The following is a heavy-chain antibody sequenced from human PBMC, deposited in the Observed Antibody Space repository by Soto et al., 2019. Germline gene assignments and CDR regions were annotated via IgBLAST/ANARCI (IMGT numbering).Heavy chain of an antibody. CDR1: GFTVSSNY. J-gene: IGHJ4*02. CDR3: ARDQGYSHY. V-gene: IGHV3-66*01. CDR2: IYSGGST. Sequence: EVPLVESGGGLVQPGGSLRLSCAASGFTVSSNYMSWVRQAPGKGLEWVSVIYSGGSTYYPDSVKGRFTTSRDNSKNPLYIQMNSLRAEDTAVYYCARDQGYSHYWGQGALVTVSS. D-gene: IGHD5-18*01.